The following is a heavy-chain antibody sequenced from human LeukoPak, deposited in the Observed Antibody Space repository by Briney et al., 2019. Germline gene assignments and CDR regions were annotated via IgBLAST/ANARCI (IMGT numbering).Heavy chain of an antibody. CDR2: INPNSGGT. J-gene: IGHJ4*02. D-gene: IGHD3-22*01. Sequence: GASVKVSCKASGYTFTGYYMHWVRQAPGQGLEWMGWINPNSGGTNYAQEFQGRVTMTRDTSISTAYMELSRLRSDDTAVYYCASELLNYYDSSGYRVRNDYWGQGTLVTVSS. V-gene: IGHV1-2*02. CDR3: ASELLNYYDSSGYRVRNDY. CDR1: GYTFTGYY.